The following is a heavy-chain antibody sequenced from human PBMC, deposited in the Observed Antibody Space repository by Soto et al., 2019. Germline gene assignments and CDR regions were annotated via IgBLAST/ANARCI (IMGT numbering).Heavy chain of an antibody. CDR1: GGSISSGDYY. CDR2: IYYSGST. V-gene: IGHV4-30-4*01. J-gene: IGHJ6*02. D-gene: IGHD1-20*01. CDR3: ARTYNWNYDYGMDV. Sequence: SETLSLTCTVSGGSISSGDYYWSWIRQTPGKGLEWIGYIYYSGSTYYNPSLKSRVTISVDTSKNQFSLKLSSVTAADTAVYYCARTYNWNYDYGMDVWGQGTTVTVSS.